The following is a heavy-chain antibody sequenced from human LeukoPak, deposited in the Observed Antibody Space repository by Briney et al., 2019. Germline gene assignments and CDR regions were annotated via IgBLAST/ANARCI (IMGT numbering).Heavy chain of an antibody. CDR1: GFTVSSNY. CDR3: ARVKSGSGSLIYYYYYMDV. V-gene: IGHV3-53*01. CDR2: IYSGGSR. D-gene: IGHD3-10*01. Sequence: GGSLRLSWAASGFTVSSNYMSWVRQAPGKGLEWVSVIYSGGSRYYADSVKGRFTISRDNSKNTMYLQMNSLRAEDTAVYYCARVKSGSGSLIYYYYYMDVWGKGTTVTISS. J-gene: IGHJ6*03.